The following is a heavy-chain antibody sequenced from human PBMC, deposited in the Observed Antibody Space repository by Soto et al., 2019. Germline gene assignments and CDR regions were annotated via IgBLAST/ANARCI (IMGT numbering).Heavy chain of an antibody. Sequence: GGSLRLSCTASGFTFSSYAMTWVRQAPGGGLEGVSGITASGGRTFYADSVKGRFTISRDNSRSTLYLQMNSLRAEDTAVYYCAKDIRYGDYVRWFDPWGQGTLVTVSS. D-gene: IGHD5-12*01. CDR1: GFTFSSYA. CDR3: AKDIRYGDYVRWFDP. CDR2: ITASGGRT. V-gene: IGHV3-23*01. J-gene: IGHJ5*02.